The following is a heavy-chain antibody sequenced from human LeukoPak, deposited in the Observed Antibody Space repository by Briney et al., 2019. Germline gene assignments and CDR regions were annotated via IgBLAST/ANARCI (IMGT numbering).Heavy chain of an antibody. Sequence: LGESLKISCKGSGYSLTSYWISWVRQMPGKGLEWMGRIDPSDSYTNYSPSSQGHVTISADKSISTAYLQWSSLRASDTAIYYCARGSSGSTGPLNDWGQGTLVTVSS. CDR3: ARGSSGSTGPLND. V-gene: IGHV5-10-1*01. J-gene: IGHJ4*02. D-gene: IGHD6-19*01. CDR2: IDPSDSYT. CDR1: GYSLTSYW.